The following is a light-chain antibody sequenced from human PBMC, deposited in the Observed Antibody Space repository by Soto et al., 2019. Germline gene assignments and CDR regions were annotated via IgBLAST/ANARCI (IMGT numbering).Light chain of an antibody. CDR2: DSS. CDR3: QRYNNWPLT. V-gene: IGKV3-15*01. CDR1: QGIGST. Sequence: PVGLSVSPGERVTLSCRASQGIGSTLAWYQQKPGQTPRLLIYDSSTRAIGIPTRFSGSRSGTEFTLTINGLQSEDFAVYYCQRYNNWPLTFGGGTKVDIK. J-gene: IGKJ4*01.